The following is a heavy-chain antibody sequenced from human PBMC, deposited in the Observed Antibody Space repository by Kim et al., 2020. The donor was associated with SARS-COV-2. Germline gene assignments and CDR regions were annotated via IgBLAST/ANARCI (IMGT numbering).Heavy chain of an antibody. V-gene: IGHV3-23*01. D-gene: IGHD3-10*01. CDR1: GFIISDHA. CDR3: AKVIGGRTPYYHYGLDV. Sequence: GGSLRLSCEMSGFIISDHAMNWVRQAPGKGLDWVSIITGSGGATFYAGSMKGLFTISRDNSNNKLYLQMNNMRVEDTAIYYCAKVIGGRTPYYHYGLDVWGRGTSVTVSS. J-gene: IGHJ6*02. CDR2: ITGSGGAT.